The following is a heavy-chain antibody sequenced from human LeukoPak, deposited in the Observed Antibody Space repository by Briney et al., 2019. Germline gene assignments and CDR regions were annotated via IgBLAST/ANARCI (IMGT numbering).Heavy chain of an antibody. J-gene: IGHJ4*02. CDR3: ARLIAAAGTAEFDY. CDR2: IYYSGST. D-gene: IGHD6-13*01. V-gene: IGHV4-39*01. Sequence: SETLSLTCTVSGGSISSSSYYWGWVRQPPGKGLEWIGSIYYSGSTYYNPSLKSRVTISVDTSKNQFSLKLSSVTAADTAVYYCARLIAAAGTAEFDYWGQGTLVTVSS. CDR1: GGSISSSSYY.